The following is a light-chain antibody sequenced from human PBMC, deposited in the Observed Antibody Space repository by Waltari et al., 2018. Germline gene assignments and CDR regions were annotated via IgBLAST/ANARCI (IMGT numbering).Light chain of an antibody. CDR3: QQFDSYPYT. Sequence: DIQLTQSPSFLSASVGDRVTVTCRASQDISSYLAWYQQMPGKAPKVLIHAASSLESGVPSRFSGSGSVTEFTLTISSLQPEDFAAYYCQQFDSYPYTFGQGTKLEIK. J-gene: IGKJ2*01. CDR1: QDISSY. V-gene: IGKV1-9*01. CDR2: AAS.